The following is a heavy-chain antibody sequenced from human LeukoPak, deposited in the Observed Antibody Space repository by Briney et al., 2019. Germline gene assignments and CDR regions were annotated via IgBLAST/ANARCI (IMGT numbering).Heavy chain of an antibody. CDR3: ARGSGSYLH. J-gene: IGHJ4*02. CDR1: GFTFSPYS. V-gene: IGHV3-21*01. CDR2: ISSSNSYI. D-gene: IGHD3-10*01. Sequence: GGSLRLSCAASGFTFSPYSMCWVRQAPGKGLEWVSCISSSNSYIYYADSVKGRFTISRDNAKKLVYLQMNSLRAEDSAVYYCARGSGSYLHWGQGTLVTVSS.